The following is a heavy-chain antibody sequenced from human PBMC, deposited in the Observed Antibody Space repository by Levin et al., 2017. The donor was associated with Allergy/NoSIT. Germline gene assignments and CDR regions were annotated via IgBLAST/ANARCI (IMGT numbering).Heavy chain of an antibody. J-gene: IGHJ3*02. Sequence: PGGSLRLSCAASGFTFDDYAMHWVRQAPGKGLEWVSGISWNSGSIGYADSVKGRFTISRDNAKNSLYLQMNSLRAEDTALYYCAKDRRLERLSDAFDSWGQGTMVTVSS. CDR2: ISWNSGSI. CDR3: AKDRRLERLSDAFDS. CDR1: GFTFDDYA. D-gene: IGHD1-1*01. V-gene: IGHV3-9*01.